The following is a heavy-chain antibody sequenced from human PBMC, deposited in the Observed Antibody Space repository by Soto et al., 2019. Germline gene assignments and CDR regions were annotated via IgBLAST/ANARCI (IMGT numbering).Heavy chain of an antibody. D-gene: IGHD6-19*01. Sequence: GGSLRLSCAASGSTFSSYGMHWVRQAPGKGLEWVAVISYDGSNKYYADSVKGRFTISRDNSKNTLYLQMNSLRAEDTAVYYCAKGFSGWSSTPDHWGQGTLVTVSS. CDR1: GSTFSSYG. CDR3: AKGFSGWSSTPDH. CDR2: ISYDGSNK. V-gene: IGHV3-30*18. J-gene: IGHJ5*02.